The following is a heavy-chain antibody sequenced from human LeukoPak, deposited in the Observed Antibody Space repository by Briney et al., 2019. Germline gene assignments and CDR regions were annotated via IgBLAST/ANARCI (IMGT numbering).Heavy chain of an antibody. CDR1: GFTFSSYA. Sequence: GGSLRLSCAASGFTFSSYAMSWVRQAPGKGLEWVSAISGSGGSTYYADSVKGRFTISRDNSKNTLYLQMNSLRAEDTAVYYCARAGLRLGELSSHLLFDYWGQGTLVTVSS. CDR2: ISGSGGST. CDR3: ARAGLRLGELSSHLLFDY. V-gene: IGHV3-23*01. J-gene: IGHJ4*02. D-gene: IGHD3-16*02.